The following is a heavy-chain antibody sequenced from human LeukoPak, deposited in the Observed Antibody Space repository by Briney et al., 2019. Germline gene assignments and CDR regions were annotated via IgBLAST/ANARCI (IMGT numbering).Heavy chain of an antibody. CDR2: INPNSGGT. CDR1: GYTFTGCY. Sequence: ASVKVSCKASGYTFTGCYMHWVRQAPGQGLEWMGWINPNSGGTNYAQKFQGRVTMTRDTSISTAYMELSRLRSDDTAVYYCARDLRPGWTTVTTGLGGHFDYWGQGTLVTVSS. CDR3: ARDLRPGWTTVTTGLGGHFDY. D-gene: IGHD4-17*01. J-gene: IGHJ4*02. V-gene: IGHV1-2*02.